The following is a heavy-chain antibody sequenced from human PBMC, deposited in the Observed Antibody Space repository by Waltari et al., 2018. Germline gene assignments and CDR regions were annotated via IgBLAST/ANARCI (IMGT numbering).Heavy chain of an antibody. CDR3: ARIPTKLGIWGMDY. V-gene: IGHV1-3*01. Sequence: QVQLVQSGAEVKKPGASVKVSCKASGYTFTSYAMHWVRQAPGQRLEWMGWINAGNGNTKYSQKFQGRVTITRDTSASTAYMELSSLRSEDTAVYYCARIPTKLGIWGMDYWGQGTLVTVSS. D-gene: IGHD7-27*01. J-gene: IGHJ4*02. CDR1: GYTFTSYA. CDR2: INAGNGNT.